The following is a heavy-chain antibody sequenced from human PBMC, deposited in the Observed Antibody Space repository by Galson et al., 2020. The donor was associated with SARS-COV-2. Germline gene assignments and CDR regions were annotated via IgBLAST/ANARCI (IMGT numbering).Heavy chain of an antibody. Sequence: SETLSLTCTVSGGSISSGSYYWSWIRQPAGKGLEWIGRIYTSGSTNYNPSLKSRVTISVDTSKNQFSLKLSSVTAADTAVYYCARDPSGAGWYNWFDPWGQGTLVTVSS. CDR1: GGSISSGSYY. CDR3: ARDPSGAGWYNWFDP. J-gene: IGHJ5*02. D-gene: IGHD6-19*01. V-gene: IGHV4-61*02. CDR2: IYTSGST.